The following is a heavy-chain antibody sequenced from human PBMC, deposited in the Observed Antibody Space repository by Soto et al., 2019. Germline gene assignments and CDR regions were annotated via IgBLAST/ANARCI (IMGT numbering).Heavy chain of an antibody. CDR1: GYTFTSYH. D-gene: IGHD3-9*01. CDR3: VKAQGPGGRRYFDWPSPAVAFDI. J-gene: IGHJ3*02. V-gene: IGHV1-46*01. Sequence: GASVKVSCKASGYTFTSYHIHWVRQAPGQGLESMGVINPSGGATIYAQKFQGRFTISRDNSKNTLYLKMSSLRAEDTAVYYCVKAQGPGGRRYFDWPSPAVAFDIWGQGTMVTVSS. CDR2: INPSGGAT.